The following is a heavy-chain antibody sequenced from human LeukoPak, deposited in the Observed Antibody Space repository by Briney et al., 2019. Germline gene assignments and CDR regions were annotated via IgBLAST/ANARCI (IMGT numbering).Heavy chain of an antibody. CDR3: ASGSRDGNYHYYYMDV. V-gene: IGHV1-69*05. CDR2: IIPIFGTA. CDR1: GGTFSSYA. J-gene: IGHJ6*03. Sequence: SVKVSCKASGGTFSSYAISWVRQAPGQGLEWMGRIIPIFGTANYAQKFQGRVTITTDESTSTAYMELSSLRSEDTAVYYCASGSRDGNYHYYYMDVWGKGTTVTVSS. D-gene: IGHD2-15*01.